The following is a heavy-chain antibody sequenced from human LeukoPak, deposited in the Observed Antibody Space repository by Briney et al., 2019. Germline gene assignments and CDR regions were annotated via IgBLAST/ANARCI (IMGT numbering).Heavy chain of an antibody. CDR1: GGSFSGYY. Sequence: SETLSLTCAVYGGSFSGYYWSWIRQPPGKGLGWIGEINHSGSTNYNPSLKSRVTISIDTSKNQFSLKLSSATAADTAVYYCARGLYGSGSYYDYWGQGTLVTVSS. V-gene: IGHV4-34*01. CDR2: INHSGST. J-gene: IGHJ4*02. D-gene: IGHD3-10*01. CDR3: ARGLYGSGSYYDY.